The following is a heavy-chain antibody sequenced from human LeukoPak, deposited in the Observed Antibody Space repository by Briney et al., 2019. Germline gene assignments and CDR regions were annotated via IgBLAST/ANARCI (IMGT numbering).Heavy chain of an antibody. V-gene: IGHV4-30-4*01. CDR2: IYYSGST. J-gene: IGHJ4*02. Sequence: PSQTLSLTCTVSGGSISSGDYYWSWIRQPPGKGLEWIGYIYYSGSTYYNPSLKSRVTISVDTSKNQFSLKLSSVTAADTAVYYCARACVYYYGSGSYYKSFDYWGQGTLVTVSS. CDR3: ARACVYYYGSGSYYKSFDY. CDR1: GGSISSGDYY. D-gene: IGHD3-10*01.